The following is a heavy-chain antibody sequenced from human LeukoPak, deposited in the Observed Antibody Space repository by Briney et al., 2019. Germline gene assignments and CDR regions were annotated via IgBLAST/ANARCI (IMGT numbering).Heavy chain of an antibody. D-gene: IGHD4-17*01. CDR1: GGSISSGSYY. Sequence: SQTLSLTCTVSGGSISSGSYYWSWIRQPAGKGLEWIGRIYTSGSTNYNPSLKCRVTISVDTSKNQFSLKLSSVTAADTAVYYCAAGEEDYGDFNWFDPWGQGTLVTVSS. CDR2: IYTSGST. CDR3: AAGEEDYGDFNWFDP. J-gene: IGHJ5*02. V-gene: IGHV4-61*02.